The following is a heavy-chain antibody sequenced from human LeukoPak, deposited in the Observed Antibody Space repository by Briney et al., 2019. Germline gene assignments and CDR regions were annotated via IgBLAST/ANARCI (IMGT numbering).Heavy chain of an antibody. D-gene: IGHD2-21*01. V-gene: IGHV4-30-4*01. Sequence: SQTLSLTCTVSGGSISSGDYYWSWIRQPPGKGLECFRYIYYSGSTYYNPSLKNRLTISVDTSKNQFSLKLTSVTAADTAVYYCASLYQAYYFDYWGQGTLVTVSS. CDR1: GGSISSGDYY. CDR2: IYYSGST. J-gene: IGHJ4*02. CDR3: ASLYQAYYFDY.